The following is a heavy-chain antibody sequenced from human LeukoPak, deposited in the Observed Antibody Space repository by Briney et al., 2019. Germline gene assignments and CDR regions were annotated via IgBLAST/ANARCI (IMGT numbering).Heavy chain of an antibody. V-gene: IGHV4-61*02. D-gene: IGHD6-19*01. CDR3: ARDRLAVAGTGFDY. Sequence: PSETLSLTCTVSGGSISSGSYYWSWIRQPAGKGLEWIGRIYTSGSTNYNPSLKSRVTISVDTSKNQFSLKLSSVTAADTAVYYCARDRLAVAGTGFDYWGQGTLVTVSS. J-gene: IGHJ4*02. CDR1: GGSISSGSYY. CDR2: IYTSGST.